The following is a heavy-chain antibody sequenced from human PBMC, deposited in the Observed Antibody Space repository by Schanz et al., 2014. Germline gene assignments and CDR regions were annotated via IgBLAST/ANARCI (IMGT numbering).Heavy chain of an antibody. J-gene: IGHJ3*01. V-gene: IGHV3-48*01. CDR1: GITFSGYS. CDR3: PKDYESDCYPPRHDAFDV. D-gene: IGHD2-21*02. CDR2: ISGSSSTK. Sequence: EVQLVESGGGLAQPGGSLRLSCAASGITFSGYSMNWVRQAPGKGLEWVSYISGSSSTKYYADSVKGRFTISRDNGKNSHYLKINSWRAETTVVYFGPKDYESDCYPPRHDAFDVWGQGTVVTVSS.